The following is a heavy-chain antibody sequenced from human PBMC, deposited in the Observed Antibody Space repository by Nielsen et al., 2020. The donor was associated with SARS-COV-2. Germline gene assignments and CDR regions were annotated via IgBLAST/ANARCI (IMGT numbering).Heavy chain of an antibody. V-gene: IGHV3-74*01. CDR1: GFTFSSYW. Sequence: GESLKISCAASGFTFSSYWMHWVRQAPGKGLVWVSRINSDGSSTSYADSVKGRFTISRDNAKNTLYLQMNSLRAEDTAVYYCARGGAAAGAFDIWGQGTMVTVSS. D-gene: IGHD6-13*01. J-gene: IGHJ3*02. CDR2: INSDGSST. CDR3: ARGGAAAGAFDI.